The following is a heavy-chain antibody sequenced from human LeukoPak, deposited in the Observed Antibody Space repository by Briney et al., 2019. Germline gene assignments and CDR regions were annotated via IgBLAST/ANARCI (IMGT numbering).Heavy chain of an antibody. D-gene: IGHD3-22*01. CDR2: MHHRGST. CDR1: GGSITTGSYY. V-gene: IGHV4-39*07. J-gene: IGHJ5*02. CDR3: ARDPGAYYDSSGYLNWFDP. Sequence: SETLSLTCTVSGGSITTGSYYWGWIRQPPGKGLEWIGSMHHRGSTYYNPSLKSRVTTSVDTSKNQYSLKLSSVTAADTAVYYCARDPGAYYDSSGYLNWFDPWGQGTLVTVSS.